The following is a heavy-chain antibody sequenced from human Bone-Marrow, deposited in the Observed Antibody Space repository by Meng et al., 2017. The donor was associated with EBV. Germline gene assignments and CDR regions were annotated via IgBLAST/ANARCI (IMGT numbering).Heavy chain of an antibody. CDR3: ARGTYDRPVDP. CDR2: MNPNSGNT. J-gene: IGHJ5*02. D-gene: IGHD3-16*01. V-gene: IGHV1-8*01. CDR1: GYTFTSYD. Sequence: QVTRVPCGAAVKKPGASVKVSCKASGYTFTSYDIHWVRQATGQGLEWMGWMNPNSGNTGYAQKFQDRVTMTRNTSISTAYMELSSLRSEDTAVYYCARGTYDRPVDPWGQGTLVTVSS.